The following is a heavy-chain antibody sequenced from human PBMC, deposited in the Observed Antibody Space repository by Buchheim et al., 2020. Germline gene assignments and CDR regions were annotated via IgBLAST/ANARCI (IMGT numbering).Heavy chain of an antibody. CDR3: AKSRDSWSGCLDY. CDR1: GITFSSYA. Sequence: EVQLLESGGGLVQPGGSLRLSCAASGITFSSYAVNWVRQAPGTGLEWVSVTIADGSNTFYADSVKGRFTISRDNSKNTLYLQMNSLRAEDTALYYCAKSRDSWSGCLDYWGQG. D-gene: IGHD3-3*01. CDR2: TIADGSNT. J-gene: IGHJ4*02. V-gene: IGHV3-23*01.